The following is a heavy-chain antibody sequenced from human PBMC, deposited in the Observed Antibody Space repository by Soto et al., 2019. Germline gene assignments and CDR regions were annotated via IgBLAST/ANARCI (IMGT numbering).Heavy chain of an antibody. Sequence: GGSLRLSCAASGFTFSSYAMSWVRQAPGKGLEWVSAITDSGGSTYYADSVKGRFTISRDNSKNTLYLQMNSLRAEDTAVYYCANAVVTPLGSFDYWGQGTLVTVSS. J-gene: IGHJ4*02. CDR1: GFTFSSYA. D-gene: IGHD2-15*01. CDR3: ANAVVTPLGSFDY. V-gene: IGHV3-23*01. CDR2: ITDSGGST.